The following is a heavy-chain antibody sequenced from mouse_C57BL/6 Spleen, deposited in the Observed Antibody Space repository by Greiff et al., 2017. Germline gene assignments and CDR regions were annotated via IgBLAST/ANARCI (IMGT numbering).Heavy chain of an antibody. D-gene: IGHD1-1*01. CDR3: ARKEYYGSSHWYFDV. CDR1: GYTFTSYW. CDR2: IDPSDSYT. V-gene: IGHV1-69*01. J-gene: IGHJ1*03. Sequence: QVQLQQPGAELVMPGASVKLSCKASGYTFTSYWMHWVKQRPGQGLEWIGEIDPSDSYTNYNQKFKGKSTLTVEKSSSTAYMQLSSLTSEDSAVYYCARKEYYGSSHWYFDVWGTGTTVTVSS.